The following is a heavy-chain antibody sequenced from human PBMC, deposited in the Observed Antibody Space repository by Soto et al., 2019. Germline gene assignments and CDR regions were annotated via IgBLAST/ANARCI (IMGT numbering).Heavy chain of an antibody. D-gene: IGHD5-12*01. Sequence: GASVKVSCKASGYTFTYRYLHWVRQAPGQALEWMGWITPFNGNTNYAQKFQDRVTITRDRSMSTAYMELSSLRSEDTAMYYCASSYSGYDIPVYHDAFDIWGQGTMVNVSS. V-gene: IGHV1-45*02. CDR1: GYTFTYRY. J-gene: IGHJ3*02. CDR2: ITPFNGNT. CDR3: ASSYSGYDIPVYHDAFDI.